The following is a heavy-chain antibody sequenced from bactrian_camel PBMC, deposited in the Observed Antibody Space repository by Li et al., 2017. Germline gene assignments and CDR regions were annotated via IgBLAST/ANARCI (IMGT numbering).Heavy chain of an antibody. D-gene: IGHD3*01. V-gene: IGHV3S26*01. J-gene: IGHJ4*01. CDR2: FIGGGGII. CDR1: GFTFSNYL. Sequence: VQLVESGGGSVQAGGSLRLSCTASGFTFSNYLMSWVRQAPGKGLEWVSTFIGGGGIINYADSMKGRFTISRDNAKYTLYLQMNSLKIEDTAVYYCALGSSRQATMTARGKGTQVTVS.